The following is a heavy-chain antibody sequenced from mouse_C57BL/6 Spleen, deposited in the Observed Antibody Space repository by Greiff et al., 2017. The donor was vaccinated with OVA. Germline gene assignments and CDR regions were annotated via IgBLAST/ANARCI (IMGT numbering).Heavy chain of an antibody. CDR3: AREPGTRYFDV. Sequence: EVQLQQSGPELVKPGASVKISCKASGYTFTDYYMNWVKQSHGKSLEWIGDINPNNGGTSYNQKFKGKATLTVDKSSSTAYMELRSLTSEDSAVYYCAREPGTRYFDVWGTGTTVTVSS. D-gene: IGHD4-1*01. J-gene: IGHJ1*03. CDR2: INPNNGGT. CDR1: GYTFTDYY. V-gene: IGHV1-26*01.